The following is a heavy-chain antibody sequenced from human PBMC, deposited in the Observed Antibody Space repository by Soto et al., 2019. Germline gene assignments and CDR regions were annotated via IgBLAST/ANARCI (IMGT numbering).Heavy chain of an antibody. J-gene: IGHJ4*01. Sequence: QVQLVQSGAEVKKPGSSVKVSCKASGGTFSSYAIIWVRQAPGQGLEWMGGIIPIFGTANYAQKFQGRVTITADESTSTAYIGLSSLKSEDTAVYYSAASHWRHDPKGLRGYCGQGTLVTVSS. CDR1: GGTFSSYA. V-gene: IGHV1-69*01. CDR3: AASHWRHDPKGLRGY. CDR2: IIPIFGTA. D-gene: IGHD3-16*01.